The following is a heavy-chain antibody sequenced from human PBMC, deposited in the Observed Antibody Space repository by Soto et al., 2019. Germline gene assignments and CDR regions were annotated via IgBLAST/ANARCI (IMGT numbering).Heavy chain of an antibody. CDR2: INHSGST. CDR3: ARRGIVVVPAAPGYSGYDNYFDY. V-gene: IGHV4-34*01. D-gene: IGHD2-2*01. CDR1: GGSFSGYY. J-gene: IGHJ4*02. Sequence: PSETLSLTCAVYGGSFSGYYWSWIRQPPGKGLEWIGEINHSGSTNYNPSLKSRVTRSVDTSKNQFSLKLSSVTAADTAVYYCARRGIVVVPAAPGYSGYDNYFDYWGQGTLVTVSS.